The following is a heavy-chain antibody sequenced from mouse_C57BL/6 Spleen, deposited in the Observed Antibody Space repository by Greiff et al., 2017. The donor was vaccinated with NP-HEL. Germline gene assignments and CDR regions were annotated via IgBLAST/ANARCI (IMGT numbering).Heavy chain of an antibody. V-gene: IGHV1-72*01. CDR1: GYTFTSYW. CDR2: IDPNSGGT. D-gene: IGHD2-5*01. Sequence: QVQLKQPGAELVKPGASVKLSCKASGYTFTSYWMHWVKQRPGRGLEWIGRIDPNSGGTKYNEKFKSKATLTVDKPSSTAYMQLSSLTSEDSAVYYCARGKYSNYIWFAYWGQGTLVTVSA. CDR3: ARGKYSNYIWFAY. J-gene: IGHJ3*01.